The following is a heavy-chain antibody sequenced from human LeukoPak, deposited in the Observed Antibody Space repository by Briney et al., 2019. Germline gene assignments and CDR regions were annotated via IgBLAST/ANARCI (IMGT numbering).Heavy chain of an antibody. CDR1: GGSISSNNYY. Sequence: TSETLSLTCTVSGGSISSNNYYWGWIRQPPGKGLEWIGSIYYSGSTYYNPSLKSRVTISVDTSKNQFSLKLSSVTAADTAVYYCARETPPKWELHFWGQGTLVTVSS. CDR2: IYYSGST. D-gene: IGHD1-26*01. CDR3: ARETPPKWELHF. J-gene: IGHJ4*02. V-gene: IGHV4-39*07.